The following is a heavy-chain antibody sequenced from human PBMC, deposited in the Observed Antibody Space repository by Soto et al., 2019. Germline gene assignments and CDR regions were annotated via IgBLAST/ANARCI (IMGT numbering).Heavy chain of an antibody. V-gene: IGHV3-30*18. J-gene: IGHJ6*02. CDR3: AKLQISSGYSRYYFYAMDV. D-gene: IGHD3-22*01. Sequence: GGSLRLSCAASGFTFSSYGMHWVRQAPGKGLEWVAVISYDGSNKYYADSVKGRFTISRDNSKNTLYLQMNSLRAEDTAVYYCAKLQISSGYSRYYFYAMDVWGQGTTVTVSS. CDR1: GFTFSSYG. CDR2: ISYDGSNK.